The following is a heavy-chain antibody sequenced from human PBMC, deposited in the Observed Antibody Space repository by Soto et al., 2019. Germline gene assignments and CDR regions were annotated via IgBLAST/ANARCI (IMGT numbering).Heavy chain of an antibody. CDR3: ARGGPPGSNWGYYFDY. CDR1: GYTFTSYA. D-gene: IGHD6-13*01. V-gene: IGHV1-3*01. J-gene: IGHJ4*02. Sequence: ASVKVSCKASGYTFTSYAMHWVRQAPGQRLEWMGWINAGNGNTKYSQKFQGRVTITRDTSASTAYMGLSSLTSEDTAVYYCARGGPPGSNWGYYFDYWGQGTLVTVSS. CDR2: INAGNGNT.